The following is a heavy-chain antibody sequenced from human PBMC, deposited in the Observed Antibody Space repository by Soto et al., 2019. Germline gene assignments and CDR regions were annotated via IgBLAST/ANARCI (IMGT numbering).Heavy chain of an antibody. D-gene: IGHD3-16*01. CDR1: GFTFSNYA. V-gene: IGHV3-30-3*01. CDR2: ISYDESNK. J-gene: IGHJ4*02. Sequence: QVQLVESGGGVVQPGRSLRLSCAASGFTFSNYAMYWVRQAPGKGLEWVAVISYDESNKYYADSVKGRFTISRDNSKNTLYLQMNSLRAEDTAVYYCASEGLWGRGTLVTVSS. CDR3: ASEGL.